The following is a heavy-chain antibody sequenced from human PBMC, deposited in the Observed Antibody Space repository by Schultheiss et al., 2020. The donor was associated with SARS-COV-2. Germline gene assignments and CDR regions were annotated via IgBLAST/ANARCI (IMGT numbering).Heavy chain of an antibody. CDR1: GGSISSSSYY. CDR3: ARRRIDTGDLFTSWFDP. V-gene: IGHV4-39*01. CDR2: IYYSGST. J-gene: IGHJ5*02. Sequence: SETLSLTCTVSGGSISSSSYYWGWIRQPPGKGLEWIGSIYYSGSTYYNPSLKSRVTISVDTSKNQFSLKLSSVTAADTAVYYCARRRIDTGDLFTSWFDPWGQGTLVTVSS. D-gene: IGHD7-27*01.